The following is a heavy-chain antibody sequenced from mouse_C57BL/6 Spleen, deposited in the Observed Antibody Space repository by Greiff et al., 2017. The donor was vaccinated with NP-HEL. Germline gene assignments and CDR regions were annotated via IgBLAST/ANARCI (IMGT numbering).Heavy chain of an antibody. J-gene: IGHJ4*01. V-gene: IGHV1-19*01. CDR2: INPYNGGT. CDR3: ARMGIPNEVITTDYYAMDY. CDR1: GYTFTDYY. D-gene: IGHD1-1*01. Sequence: EVQLQQSGPVLVKPGASVKMSCKASGYTFTDYYMNWVKQSHGKSLEWIGVINPYNGGTSYNQKFKGKATLTVDKSSSTAYMELNSLTSEDSAVYYCARMGIPNEVITTDYYAMDYWGQGTSVTVSS.